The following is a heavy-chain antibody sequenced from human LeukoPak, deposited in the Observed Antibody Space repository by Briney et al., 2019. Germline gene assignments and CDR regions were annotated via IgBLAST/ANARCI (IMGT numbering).Heavy chain of an antibody. D-gene: IGHD3-22*01. CDR3: ARPFYYDSYGYSDY. CDR2: IYYSGST. Sequence: SETLSLTCTVSGGSISSFHWSWIRQPPGKGLEWIGYIYYSGSTNYNPSLKSRVTISVDTSKNQFSLMLGSVTAADTAVYFCARPFYYDSYGYSDYWGQGTLVTVSS. V-gene: IGHV4-59*12. CDR1: GGSISSFH. J-gene: IGHJ4*02.